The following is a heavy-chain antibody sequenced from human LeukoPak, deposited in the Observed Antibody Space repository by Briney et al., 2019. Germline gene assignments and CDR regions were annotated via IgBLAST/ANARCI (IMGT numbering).Heavy chain of an antibody. CDR2: ISFDGTKK. J-gene: IGHJ3*02. CDR1: GVTFGGFA. CDR3: ASQQWLVSTFDI. Sequence: GGSLRLSCAASGVTFGGFAMHWVRQAPGKGLEWVAYISFDGTKKYYADSVKGRFTVSRDNVKNTLYLQMNSLRAEDTAVYYCASQQWLVSTFDIWGQGTMVTVSS. D-gene: IGHD6-19*01. V-gene: IGHV3-30*04.